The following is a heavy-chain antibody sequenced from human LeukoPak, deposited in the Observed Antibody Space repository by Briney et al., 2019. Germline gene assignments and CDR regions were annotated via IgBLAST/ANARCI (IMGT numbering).Heavy chain of an antibody. CDR3: ARYRAGYCSGGSCYRWFDP. J-gene: IGHJ5*02. CDR1: GGSISSYY. D-gene: IGHD2-15*01. Sequence: SETLSLTCTVSGGSISSYYWSWIRQPAGKGLELIGRIYPSGSTNYNPSLKSRVTISVDTSKNQFSLKLSSVTAADTAVYYCARYRAGYCSGGSCYRWFDPWGQGTLVTVSS. CDR2: IYPSGST. V-gene: IGHV4-59*10.